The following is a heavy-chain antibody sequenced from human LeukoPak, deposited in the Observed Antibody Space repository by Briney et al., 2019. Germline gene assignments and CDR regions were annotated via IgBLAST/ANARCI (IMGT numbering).Heavy chain of an antibody. CDR1: GYTSTSYD. CDR3: ARGPNYAFWSGSYYYYMDV. D-gene: IGHD3-3*01. J-gene: IGHJ6*03. V-gene: IGHV1-8*01. Sequence: ASVKVSCKASGYTSTSYDINWVRQATGQGLEWMGWMNPNSGNTGYAQKFQGRVTMTRSTSINTAYMELSSLRSEDTAVYYCARGPNYAFWSGSYYYYMDVWGKGTTVTVSS. CDR2: MNPNSGNT.